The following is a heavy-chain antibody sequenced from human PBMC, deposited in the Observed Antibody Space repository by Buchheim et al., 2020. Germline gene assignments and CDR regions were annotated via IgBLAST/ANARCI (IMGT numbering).Heavy chain of an antibody. CDR2: IKQDGSET. CDR3: ARDKSLSSSWSGDFDY. J-gene: IGHJ4*02. D-gene: IGHD6-13*01. CDR1: GFTFSSYW. V-gene: IGHV3-7*01. Sequence: EVQLVESGGGLVQPGGSLRLSCAASGFTFSSYWMSWVRQAPGKGLEWVANIKQDGSETYYVDSVKGRLTISRDNAQNSLYLQMNSLRAEDTAVYYCARDKSLSSSWSGDFDYWGQGTL.